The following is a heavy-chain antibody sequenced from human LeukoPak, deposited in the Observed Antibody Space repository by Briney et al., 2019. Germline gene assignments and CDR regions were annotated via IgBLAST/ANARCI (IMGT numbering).Heavy chain of an antibody. CDR1: GFTFTNYC. V-gene: IGHV3-49*03. CDR3: TRGQACPYGPEFDF. D-gene: IGHD3-10*01. Sequence: PGRSLGLSCTVSGFTFTNYCMNWIRQATGKGLEWVRVIRGRTHGGTTDCAASVRGRFTISVDDSRSVAYLQMSGLNTEVTAMYYCTRGQACPYGPEFDFRGQGTLVTVSS. CDR2: IRGRTHGGTT. J-gene: IGHJ4*02.